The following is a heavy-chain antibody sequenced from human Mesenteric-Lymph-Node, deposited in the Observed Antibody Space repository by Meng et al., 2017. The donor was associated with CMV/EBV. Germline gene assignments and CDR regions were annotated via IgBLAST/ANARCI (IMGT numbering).Heavy chain of an antibody. CDR1: GYSFTAYY. D-gene: IGHD2-2*01. Sequence: ASVKVSCKTSGYSFTAYYLHWVRQAPGQGLEWMGWINVKTGGTMHTQRFQGRVTMTRDTSISTAYMEVSRLRSDDTAVYYCARDMEDIVVVRYGMDVWGQGTTVTVSS. CDR3: ARDMEDIVVVRYGMDV. J-gene: IGHJ6*02. CDR2: INVKTGGT. V-gene: IGHV1-2*02.